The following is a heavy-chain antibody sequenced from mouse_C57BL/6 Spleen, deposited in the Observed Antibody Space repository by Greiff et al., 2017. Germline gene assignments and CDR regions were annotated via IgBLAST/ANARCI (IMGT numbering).Heavy chain of an antibody. Sequence: VQLQQSGPELVKPGASVKISCKASGYAFSSSWMNWVKQRPGKGLEWIGRISPGDGDTNYNGKFKGKATLTADKSSSTSYMQLSSLTSEDSAVDFCARGGDYDPFAYWGQGTLVTVSA. CDR1: GYAFSSSW. D-gene: IGHD2-4*01. V-gene: IGHV1-82*01. CDR2: ISPGDGDT. J-gene: IGHJ3*01. CDR3: ARGGDYDPFAY.